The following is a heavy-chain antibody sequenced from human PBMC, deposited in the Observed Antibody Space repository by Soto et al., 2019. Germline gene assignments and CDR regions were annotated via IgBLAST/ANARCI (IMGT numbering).Heavy chain of an antibody. CDR1: GESISSGGYY. Sequence: QVQLQESGPGLVKPSQTLSLTCSVSGESISSGGYYWSWIRHHPGKGLEWIGYIYDSESAYYNPSLKSLVXXXMXXSKNHFAMRLSSVTAADTAVYYCARASSSSSSADYWGQGTLATVSS. J-gene: IGHJ4*02. V-gene: IGHV4-31*01. D-gene: IGHD6-6*01. CDR3: ARASSSSSSADY. CDR2: IYDSESA.